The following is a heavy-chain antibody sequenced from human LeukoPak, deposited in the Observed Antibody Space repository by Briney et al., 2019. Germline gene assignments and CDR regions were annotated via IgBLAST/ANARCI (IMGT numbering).Heavy chain of an antibody. D-gene: IGHD1-26*01. CDR2: ISGSGGST. CDR1: GFTFSSYG. CDR3: AKGPKVIGIFYRGYQFDY. Sequence: GGSLRLSCAASGFTFSSYGMSWVRQAPGKGLEWVSAISGSGGSTYYADSVKGRFTISRENAKNHLDLQMNTRRAEDSAVYYCAKGPKVIGIFYRGYQFDYWGQGTLVTVSS. V-gene: IGHV3-23*01. J-gene: IGHJ4*02.